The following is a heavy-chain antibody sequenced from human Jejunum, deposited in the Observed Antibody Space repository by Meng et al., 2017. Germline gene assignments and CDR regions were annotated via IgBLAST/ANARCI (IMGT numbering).Heavy chain of an antibody. CDR2: ISYSGST. D-gene: IGHD3-16*02. Sequence: SETLSLTCTVSGGSISSGGYYWSWIRQHPGKGLEWIGYISYSGSTYYNPSLKSRVTISVDTSKNQFSLKLSSVTAADTAVYYCARGLSHDYVWGNYRYQYYFDYWGQGTLVTAPQ. CDR3: ARGLSHDYVWGNYRYQYYFDY. J-gene: IGHJ4*02. CDR1: GGSISSGGYY. V-gene: IGHV4-31*03.